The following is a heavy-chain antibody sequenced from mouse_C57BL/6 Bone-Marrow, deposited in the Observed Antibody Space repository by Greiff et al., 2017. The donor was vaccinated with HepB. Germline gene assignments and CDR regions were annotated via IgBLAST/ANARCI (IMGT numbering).Heavy chain of an antibody. CDR1: GISITTGNYR. J-gene: IGHJ4*01. CDR3: ARTDYGSSPFAMDY. D-gene: IGHD1-1*01. Sequence: EVQLVESGPGLVKPSQTVFLTCTVTGISITTGNYRWSWIRQFPGNKLEWIGYIYYSGTITYNPSLTSRTTITRDTPKNQFFLEMNSLTAEDTATYYCARTDYGSSPFAMDYWGQGTSVTVSS. CDR2: IYYSGTI. V-gene: IGHV3-5*01.